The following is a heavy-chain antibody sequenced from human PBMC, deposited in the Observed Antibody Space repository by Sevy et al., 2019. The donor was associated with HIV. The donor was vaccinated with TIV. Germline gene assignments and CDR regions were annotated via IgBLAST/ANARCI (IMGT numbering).Heavy chain of an antibody. D-gene: IGHD6-19*01. Sequence: GGSLRLSCAASGFTFSGYSMNWVRQAPGKGLEWVSYISSSSYTIYYAYSVKGRFTISRDNDKNSLYLQMNSLRAEDTAVYYCARAPPYSSGWYGIDYWGQGTLVTVSS. J-gene: IGHJ4*02. CDR3: ARAPPYSSGWYGIDY. CDR2: ISSSSYTI. V-gene: IGHV3-48*04. CDR1: GFTFSGYS.